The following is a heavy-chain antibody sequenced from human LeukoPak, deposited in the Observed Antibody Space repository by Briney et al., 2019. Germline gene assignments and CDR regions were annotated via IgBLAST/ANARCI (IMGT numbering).Heavy chain of an antibody. D-gene: IGHD3-9*01. CDR2: IYYSGST. Sequence: SETLSLTCTVAGDSISSSSYYWGWIRQPPGKGLEWIGSIYYSGSTYYNPSLRSRITISVDTSKNRFSLQLSSVTAADTAVYYCARALNDILTGYLYFDFWGQGILVTVSS. CDR3: ARALNDILTGYLYFDF. CDR1: GDSISSSSYY. V-gene: IGHV4-39*02. J-gene: IGHJ4*02.